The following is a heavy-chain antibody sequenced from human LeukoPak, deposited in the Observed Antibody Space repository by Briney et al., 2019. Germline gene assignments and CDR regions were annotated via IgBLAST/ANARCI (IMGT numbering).Heavy chain of an antibody. CDR2: MNPNSGNT. D-gene: IGHD2-15*01. V-gene: IGHV1-8*01. J-gene: IGHJ4*02. CDR3: ARASHRYCSGGSCCSGY. Sequence: ASVEVSCKASGYTFTSYDINWVRQATGQGLEWMGWMNPNSGNTGYAQKFQGRVTITRNTSISTAYMELSSLRSEDTAVYYCARASHRYCSGGSCCSGYWGQGTLVTVSS. CDR1: GYTFTSYD.